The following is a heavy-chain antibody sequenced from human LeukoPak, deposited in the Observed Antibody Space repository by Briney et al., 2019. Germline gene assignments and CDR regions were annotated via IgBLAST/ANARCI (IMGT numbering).Heavy chain of an antibody. Sequence: GRSLRLSCAASGFTFSSYGMHWVRQAPGKGLEWVAVISYDGSKKYYADSVKGRFTISRDNSKNTLYLQMNSLRAEDTAVYYCARSSGPDYGMDVWGQGTTVTVFS. CDR1: GFTFSSYG. CDR2: ISYDGSKK. V-gene: IGHV3-30-3*01. D-gene: IGHD3-22*01. CDR3: ARSSGPDYGMDV. J-gene: IGHJ6*02.